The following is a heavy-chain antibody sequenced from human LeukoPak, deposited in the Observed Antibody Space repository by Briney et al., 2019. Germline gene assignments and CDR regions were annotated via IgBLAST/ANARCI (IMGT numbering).Heavy chain of an antibody. CDR1: GFTVSSNY. D-gene: IGHD6-13*01. J-gene: IGHJ6*02. V-gene: IGHV3-53*01. CDR3: ARDLRAAGYYYYGMDV. CDR2: IYSGGST. Sequence: PGGSLRLSWAASGFTVSSNYMSWVRQAPGKGLEWVSVIYSGGSTYYADSVKGRFTISRENSKNTLYLQMNSLRAEDTAVYYCARDLRAAGYYYYGMDVWGQGTTVTVSS.